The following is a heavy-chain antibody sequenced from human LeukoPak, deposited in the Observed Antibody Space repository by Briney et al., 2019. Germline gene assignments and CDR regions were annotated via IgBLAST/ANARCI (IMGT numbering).Heavy chain of an antibody. CDR3: ARGKPGTRPENPYNWFDP. D-gene: IGHD1/OR15-1a*01. CDR1: GYTFTSYG. Sequence: ASVKVSCKASGYTFTSYGISWVRQAPGQGLEWMGWISSYNGNTNYAQKLQGRVTMTTDTSTSTAYMELSSLRSEDTAVYYCARGKPGTRPENPYNWFDPWGQGTLVTVSS. CDR2: ISSYNGNT. J-gene: IGHJ5*02. V-gene: IGHV1-18*01.